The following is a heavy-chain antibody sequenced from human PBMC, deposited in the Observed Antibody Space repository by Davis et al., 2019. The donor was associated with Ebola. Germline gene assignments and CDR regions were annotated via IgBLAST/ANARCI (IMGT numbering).Heavy chain of an antibody. CDR2: ISSSGSTI. D-gene: IGHD3-3*01. J-gene: IGHJ4*02. Sequence: GGSLRLSCAASGFTFSSYEMNWVRQAPGKGLEWVSYISSSGSTIYYADSVKGRFTISRDNAKNSLYLQMNSLRAEDTAVYYCARDKTIFGVVIMFDYWGQGTLVTVSS. V-gene: IGHV3-48*03. CDR1: GFTFSSYE. CDR3: ARDKTIFGVVIMFDY.